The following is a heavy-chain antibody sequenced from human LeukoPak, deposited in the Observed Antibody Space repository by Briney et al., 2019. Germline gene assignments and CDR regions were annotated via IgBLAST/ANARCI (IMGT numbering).Heavy chain of an antibody. CDR1: GFTFSSYA. D-gene: IGHD3-9*01. CDR3: AKGGYDISTGYHYGMDV. CDR2: ISGSGGST. Sequence: GGSLRLSCAASGFTFSSYAMSWVRQAPGKGLGWVSAISGSGGSTYYADSVKGRFTISRDNSKNTLYLQMNSLRAEDTAVYYCAKGGYDISTGYHYGMDVWGKGTTVTVSS. V-gene: IGHV3-23*01. J-gene: IGHJ6*04.